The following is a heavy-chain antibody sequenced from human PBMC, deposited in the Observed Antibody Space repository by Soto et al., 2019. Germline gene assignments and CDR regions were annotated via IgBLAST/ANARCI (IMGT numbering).Heavy chain of an antibody. V-gene: IGHV3-23*01. CDR3: AKDIGKLGITMVRGVITLAGAFDI. J-gene: IGHJ3*02. D-gene: IGHD3-10*01. CDR1: GFTFSSYA. Sequence: EVQLLESGGGLVQPGGSLRLSCAASGFTFSSYAMSWVRQAPGKGLEWVSAISGSGGSTYYADSVKGRFTISRDNSKNTLYLQMNSLRAEDTAVYYCAKDIGKLGITMVRGVITLAGAFDIWGQGTMVTVSS. CDR2: ISGSGGST.